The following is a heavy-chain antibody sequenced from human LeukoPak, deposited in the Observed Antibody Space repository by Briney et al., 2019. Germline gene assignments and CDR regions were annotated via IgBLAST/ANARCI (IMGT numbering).Heavy chain of an antibody. CDR1: GASINSYY. J-gene: IGHJ5*02. D-gene: IGHD7-27*01. CDR3: AKDRELGS. Sequence: PSETLSLTCSVSGASINSYYWNWIQQPPGKGLEWIGNIYKSGGTNYNPSLKSRVTISLDTSKDQFSLRLTSVTAADTAFYYCAKDRELGSWGQGTLVTVSS. CDR2: IYKSGGT. V-gene: IGHV4-59*01.